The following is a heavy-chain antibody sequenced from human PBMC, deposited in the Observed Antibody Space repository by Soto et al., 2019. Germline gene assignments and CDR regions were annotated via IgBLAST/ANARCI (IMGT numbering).Heavy chain of an antibody. CDR2: INPSGGIT. CDR3: XXXXXXXXXWYGIPPDXXXXXXV. V-gene: IGHV1-46*01. D-gene: IGHD6-13*01. CDR1: GYTFTSFY. Sequence: QMQLVQSGAEVKRPGASVRVSCKSSGYTFTSFYIHWVRQAPGLGLERMGIINPSGGITNFAQRFQGRVTMTRXMXXNTHYMELSXLKXDDTAVYYCXXXXXXXXXWYGIPPDXXXXXXVWGQ. J-gene: IGHJ3*01.